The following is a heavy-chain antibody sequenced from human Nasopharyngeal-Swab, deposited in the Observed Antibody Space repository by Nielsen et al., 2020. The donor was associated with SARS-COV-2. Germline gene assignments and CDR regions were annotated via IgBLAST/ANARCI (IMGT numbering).Heavy chain of an antibody. Sequence: SLKISCAASGFTFDDYAMHWVRQAPGKGLEWVSGISWNSGSIGYADSVKGRFTISRGNAKNYLYLQMNSLRAEDTALYYCATLGGYSGYDSEYGMDVWGQGTTVTVSS. CDR1: GFTFDDYA. CDR3: ATLGGYSGYDSEYGMDV. V-gene: IGHV3-9*01. CDR2: ISWNSGSI. J-gene: IGHJ6*02. D-gene: IGHD5-12*01.